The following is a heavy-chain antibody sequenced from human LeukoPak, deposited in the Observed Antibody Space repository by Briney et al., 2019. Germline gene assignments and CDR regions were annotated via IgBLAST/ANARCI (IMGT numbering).Heavy chain of an antibody. CDR1: GFTFSSYA. Sequence: PGGSLRLSCAASGFTFSSYAMHWVRQAPGKGLEWVAVISYDGSNKYYADSVKGRFTISRDNSKNTLYLQMNSLRAEDTAVYYCARDPTMIQLWLLSYYYYGMDVWGQGTTVTVSS. V-gene: IGHV3-30-3*01. CDR2: ISYDGSNK. D-gene: IGHD5-18*01. J-gene: IGHJ6*02. CDR3: ARDPTMIQLWLLSYYYYGMDV.